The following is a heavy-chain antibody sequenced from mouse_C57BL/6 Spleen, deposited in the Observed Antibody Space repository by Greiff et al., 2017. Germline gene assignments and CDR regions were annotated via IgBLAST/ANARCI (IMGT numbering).Heavy chain of an antibody. CDR3: ARYFLGSSDAGYYFDY. V-gene: IGHV7-3*01. Sequence: EVMLVESGGGLVQPGGSLSLSCAASGFTFTDYYMSWVRQPPGKALEWLGFIRNKANGYTTEYSASVKGRFTISRDNSQSILYLQMNALRAEDSATYYCARYFLGSSDAGYYFDYWGQGTTLTVSS. CDR2: IRNKANGYTT. CDR1: GFTFTDYY. J-gene: IGHJ2*01. D-gene: IGHD1-1*01.